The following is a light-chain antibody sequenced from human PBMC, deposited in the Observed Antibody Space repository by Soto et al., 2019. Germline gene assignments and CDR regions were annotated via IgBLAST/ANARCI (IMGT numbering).Light chain of an antibody. Sequence: EIVLTQSPGTLSLSPVERATLSCRASQSVRNNYLAWYQQKPGQAPRLLIYDASRRATDIPDRFSGSGSGTDFTLTISRLEPEDFAVYYCQQYGSSLPRTFGQGTEVETK. CDR1: QSVRNNY. J-gene: IGKJ1*01. V-gene: IGKV3-20*01. CDR2: DAS. CDR3: QQYGSSLPRT.